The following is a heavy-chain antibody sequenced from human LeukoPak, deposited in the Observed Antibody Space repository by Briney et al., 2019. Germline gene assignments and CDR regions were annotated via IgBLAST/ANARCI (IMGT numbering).Heavy chain of an antibody. V-gene: IGHV3-21*01. CDR1: GFTFSSYS. Sequence: PGGSLRLSCAASGFTFSSYSMNWARQAPGKGLEWVSSISSSGSYIYYADPVKGRFTISRDNAKISLDLQMNSLRADDTAVYYCARDYYGDYVFDYWGQGALVTVSS. CDR3: ARDYYGDYVFDY. CDR2: ISSSGSYI. J-gene: IGHJ4*02. D-gene: IGHD4-17*01.